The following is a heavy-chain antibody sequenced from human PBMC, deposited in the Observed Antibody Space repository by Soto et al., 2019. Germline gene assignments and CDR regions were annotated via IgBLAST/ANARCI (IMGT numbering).Heavy chain of an antibody. CDR1: HYSFAIYG. V-gene: IGHV1-18*01. Sequence: GASVKVSCKASHYSFAIYGISCVLQSPLQCLDWMGCISTYNSNTKYAQKFQGRVTMTTDAPTSTAYMNLRSLTSDDTAVYYCAREGYCSSGSCALYSHDFFGMDVWGQGTTVTVSS. J-gene: IGHJ6*02. D-gene: IGHD2-15*01. CDR3: AREGYCSSGSCALYSHDFFGMDV. CDR2: ISTYNSNT.